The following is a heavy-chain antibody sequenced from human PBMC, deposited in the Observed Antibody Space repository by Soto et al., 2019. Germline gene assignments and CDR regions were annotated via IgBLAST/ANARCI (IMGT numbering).Heavy chain of an antibody. CDR2: IFYAGNT. V-gene: IGHV4-39*01. CDR3: ARQAAAPGIDLWFDP. D-gene: IGHD6-13*01. J-gene: IGHJ5*02. CDR1: GGSISSSRSY. Sequence: QLQLQESGPGLVKPSETLSLTCNVSGGSISSSRSYWAWFRQPPGKELEGIANIFYAGNTYYNPYRKSRGTVSVDTSKNQFSLKLDSVTAADTAVYYCARQAAAPGIDLWFDPWGQGTLVTVSS.